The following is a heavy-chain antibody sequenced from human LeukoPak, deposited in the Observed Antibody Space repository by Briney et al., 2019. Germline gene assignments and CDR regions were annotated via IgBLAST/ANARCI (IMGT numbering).Heavy chain of an antibody. CDR3: ARDRATVADWDYYYMDV. Sequence: GGSLRLSCAVSGFTFSSYEMNSVRQAPGKGLEWVSYISSSGSTIYYADSVKGRFTISRDNAKNSLYLQMNSLRAEDTALYYCARDRATVADWDYYYMDVWGKGTTVTVSS. CDR1: GFTFSSYE. J-gene: IGHJ6*03. V-gene: IGHV3-48*03. D-gene: IGHD4-23*01. CDR2: ISSSGSTI.